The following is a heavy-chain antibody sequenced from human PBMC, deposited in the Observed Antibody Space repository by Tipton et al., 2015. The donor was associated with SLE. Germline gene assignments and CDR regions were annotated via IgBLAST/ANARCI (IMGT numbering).Heavy chain of an antibody. V-gene: IGHV4-34*01. J-gene: IGHJ5*02. CDR1: GGSFSGYS. D-gene: IGHD6-13*01. CDR2: INHTGNS. Sequence: TLSLTCAVYGGSFSGYSWSWIRQPPGKGLVWIGEINHTGNSNYNPSLKSRVTISVDTSKNQFSLNLDSVTAADTAVYYCARVSGSTWYGNRFDPWGQGTLVTVSS. CDR3: ARVSGSTWYGNRFDP.